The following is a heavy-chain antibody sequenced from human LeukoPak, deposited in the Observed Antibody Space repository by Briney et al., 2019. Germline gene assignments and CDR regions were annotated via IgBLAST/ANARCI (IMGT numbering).Heavy chain of an antibody. D-gene: IGHD3-22*01. CDR1: GGSISSYY. V-gene: IGHV4-59*08. CDR2: IYYSGRT. CDR3: ARSQQLIRTFDS. J-gene: IGHJ4*02. Sequence: PSETLSLTCTVSGGSISSYYWSWIRQPPGKGLEWIGYIYYSGRTYYNPSLKSRVTISVDTSKNQFSLRLSSVTAADTAVYYCARSQQLIRTFDSWGQGTPVTVSS.